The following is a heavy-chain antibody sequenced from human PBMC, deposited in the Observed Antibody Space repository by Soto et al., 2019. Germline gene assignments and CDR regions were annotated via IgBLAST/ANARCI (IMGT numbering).Heavy chain of an antibody. Sequence: GASVKASCKAAGGTIDNYAVSWVRQAPGQGLEWMGGIIAMFETVKYEQRFQGRLTIAADESTSTAYMELTSLTSADTAIYFCARGLRTVNYGMDVWG. V-gene: IGHV1-69*13. J-gene: IGHJ6*02. CDR2: IIAMFETV. CDR3: ARGLRTVNYGMDV. D-gene: IGHD2-15*01. CDR1: GGTIDNYA.